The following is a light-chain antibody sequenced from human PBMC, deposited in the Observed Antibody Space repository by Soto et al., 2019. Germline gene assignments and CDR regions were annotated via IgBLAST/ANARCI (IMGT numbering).Light chain of an antibody. CDR1: QSVSSN. CDR3: QHYNNWPPIT. J-gene: IGKJ5*01. Sequence: EIVMTQSPATLSVSPGEGVTLSCRASQSVSSNLAWYQQKPGQAPRLLMFGASIRATGIPGRFSGSGSGTEFTLTISSLQSEDFAVYYCQHYNNWPPITFGQGTRLEIK. V-gene: IGKV3-15*01. CDR2: GAS.